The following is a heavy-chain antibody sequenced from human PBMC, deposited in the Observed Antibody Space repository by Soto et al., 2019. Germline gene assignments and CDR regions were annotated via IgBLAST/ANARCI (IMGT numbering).Heavy chain of an antibody. V-gene: IGHV4-59*01. D-gene: IGHD6-25*01. CDR1: GASISSYY. CDR2: IHYSGST. J-gene: IGHJ5*02. CDR3: ARGGVAARKGRWFDP. Sequence: SETLSLTRTVSGASISSYYWGWIRQSPVKGLEWIGYIHYSGSTNYNPSLRSRVTISVDTPKNQFSLKVNSMTAADTAIYYCARGGVAARKGRWFDPWGQGTLVT.